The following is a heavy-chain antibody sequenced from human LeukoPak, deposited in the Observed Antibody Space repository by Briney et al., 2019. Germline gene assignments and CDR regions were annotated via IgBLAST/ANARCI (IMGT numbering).Heavy chain of an antibody. CDR1: GFTFDDYT. D-gene: IGHD1-14*01. Sequence: GGSLRLSCAASGFTFDDYTMHWVRQAPGKGLEWVSGISWDSGSIGYADSVKGRFTISRDNAKNSLYLQMNSLRGDDTALYYCAKDRRNDFDYWGQGTLVTVSS. V-gene: IGHV3-9*01. CDR3: AKDRRNDFDY. J-gene: IGHJ4*02. CDR2: ISWDSGSI.